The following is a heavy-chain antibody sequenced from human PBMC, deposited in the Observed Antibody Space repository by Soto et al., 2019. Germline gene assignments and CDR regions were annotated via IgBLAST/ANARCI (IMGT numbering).Heavy chain of an antibody. J-gene: IGHJ3*02. CDR2: INHSGST. CDR3: ARVTYYYDSSGYTGRAAFDI. V-gene: IGHV4-34*01. Sequence: QVQLQQWGAGLLKPSETLSLTCAVYGGSFSGYYWSWIRQPPGKGLECIGEINHSGSTTYNPSLKSRVTISVDTSKNQFSLKLSSVTAADTAVYYCARVTYYYDSSGYTGRAAFDIWGQGTMVTVSS. CDR1: GGSFSGYY. D-gene: IGHD3-22*01.